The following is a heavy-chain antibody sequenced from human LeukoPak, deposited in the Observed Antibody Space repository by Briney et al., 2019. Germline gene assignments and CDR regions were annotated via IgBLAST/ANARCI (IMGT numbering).Heavy chain of an antibody. D-gene: IGHD1-7*01. CDR3: AKEGKTRNWNYSQAKPVY. J-gene: IGHJ4*02. Sequence: QPGGSLRLSCAASGITFSSYGMSWVRQAPGKGLEWVSSISSTGGTTYYADSVKGRFTISRDNSKNTLYLQMNSLRAEDTAVYYCAKEGKTRNWNYSQAKPVYWGQGTLITVSS. CDR2: ISSTGGTT. V-gene: IGHV3-23*01. CDR1: GITFSSYG.